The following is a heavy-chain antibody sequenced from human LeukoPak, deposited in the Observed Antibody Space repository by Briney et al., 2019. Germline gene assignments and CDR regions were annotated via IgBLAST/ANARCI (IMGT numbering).Heavy chain of an antibody. J-gene: IGHJ4*02. CDR3: ARGDISGLRG. D-gene: IGHD3/OR15-3a*01. Sequence: GGSLRLSCAASGFTFSDYYMTWIRQAPGKGPVWVSRIDSDGSRTTSADSVKGRFIISRDNAKNTLYLEMNSLGVDDTAVYYCARGDISGLRGWGQGTLVIVSS. CDR1: GFTFSDYY. V-gene: IGHV3-74*01. CDR2: IDSDGSRT.